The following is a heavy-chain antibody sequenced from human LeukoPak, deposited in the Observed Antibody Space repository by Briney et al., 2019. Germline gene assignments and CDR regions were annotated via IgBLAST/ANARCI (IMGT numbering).Heavy chain of an antibody. CDR2: IYHSGST. Sequence: SETLSLTCTVSGGSIISSSYYWGWIRQPPGKGLEWIGSIYHSGSTYYNPSLKSRVTISVDRSKNQFSLKLSSVTAADTAVYYCARAHYALDYWGQGTLVTVSS. J-gene: IGHJ4*02. D-gene: IGHD2-2*01. V-gene: IGHV4-39*07. CDR3: ARAHYALDY. CDR1: GGSIISSSYY.